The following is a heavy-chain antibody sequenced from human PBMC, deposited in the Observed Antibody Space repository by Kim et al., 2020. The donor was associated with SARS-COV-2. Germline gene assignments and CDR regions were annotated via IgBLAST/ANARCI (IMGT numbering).Heavy chain of an antibody. V-gene: IGHV4-59*01. J-gene: IGHJ2*01. Sequence: SETLSLTCTVSADSISGYYWTWMRQPPGKGLEWIAYISDTGITNYDPSLKSRVTISVDTSKKQFSLKLSSVSAADTAVYYCARLGGKFLFGYFDLWGRGTLVTVSS. D-gene: IGHD3-3*01. CDR3: ARLGGKFLFGYFDL. CDR2: ISDTGIT. CDR1: ADSISGYY.